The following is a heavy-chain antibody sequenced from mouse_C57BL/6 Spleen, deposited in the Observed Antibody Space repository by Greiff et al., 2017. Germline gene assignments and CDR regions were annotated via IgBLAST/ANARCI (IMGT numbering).Heavy chain of an antibody. CDR3: AREDYSNSFDY. J-gene: IGHJ2*01. D-gene: IGHD2-5*01. Sequence: EVQLQESGGGLVKPGGSLKLSCAASGFTFSSYAMSWVRQTPEKRLEWVATISDGGSYTYYPDNVKGRFTISRDNAKNNLYLQMSHLKSEDTAMYYCAREDYSNSFDYWGQGTTLTVSS. CDR1: GFTFSSYA. V-gene: IGHV5-4*01. CDR2: ISDGGSYT.